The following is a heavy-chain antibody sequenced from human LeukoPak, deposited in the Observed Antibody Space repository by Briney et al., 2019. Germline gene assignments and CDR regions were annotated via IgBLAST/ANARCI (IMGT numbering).Heavy chain of an antibody. Sequence: PGRSLRLSCAASGFTFSSYAMSWVRQAPGKGLEWVSAISGSGGSTYYADSVKGRFTISRDNSKNTLYLQMNSLRAEDTAVYYCAKVSRWLVRRDGFDYWGQGTLVTVSS. V-gene: IGHV3-23*01. CDR2: ISGSGGST. J-gene: IGHJ4*02. CDR3: AKVSRWLVRRDGFDY. D-gene: IGHD6-19*01. CDR1: GFTFSSYA.